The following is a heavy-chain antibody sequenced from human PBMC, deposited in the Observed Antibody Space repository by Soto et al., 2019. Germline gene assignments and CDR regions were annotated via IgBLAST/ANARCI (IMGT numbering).Heavy chain of an antibody. CDR2: IYYSGST. CDR1: GGSISSGGYY. Sequence: QVQLQESGPGLVKPSQTLSLTCTVSGGSISSGGYYWSWIRQHPGKGLEWIGYIYYSGSTYYNPSLKSLVTISVATSKIQSSLKLNSVTAADTAVYYCARYSGSYYFPIDYWGQGKLVTVSS. D-gene: IGHD1-26*01. J-gene: IGHJ4*02. CDR3: ARYSGSYYFPIDY. V-gene: IGHV4-31*01.